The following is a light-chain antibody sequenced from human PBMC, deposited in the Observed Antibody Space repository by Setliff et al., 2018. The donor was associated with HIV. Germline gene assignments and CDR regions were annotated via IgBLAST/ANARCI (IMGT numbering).Light chain of an antibody. CDR2: QDT. CDR3: QAWDSTTGV. V-gene: IGLV3-1*01. J-gene: IGLJ1*01. CDR1: KLGHKY. Sequence: SYELTQPPSVSVSPGQTASITCSGDKLGHKYASWYQQKPGQSPVVVMYQDTKRPSGIPERFSGSNSGNTATLTISGTQAMDEADYYCQAWDSTTGVFGTGTKVTGL.